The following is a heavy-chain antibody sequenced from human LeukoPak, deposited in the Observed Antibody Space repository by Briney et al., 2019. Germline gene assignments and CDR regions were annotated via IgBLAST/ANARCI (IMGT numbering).Heavy chain of an antibody. V-gene: IGHV4-4*02. Sequence: SETLSLTCAVSGGSISSSNWWSWVRQPPGKGLEWIGEIYHSGSTNYDPSLKSRVTISVDKSKNQFSLKLSSVTAADTAVYYCARRGIIAAAGGFDPWGQGTLVTVSS. CDR1: GGSISSSNW. CDR3: ARRGIIAAAGGFDP. CDR2: IYHSGST. D-gene: IGHD6-13*01. J-gene: IGHJ5*02.